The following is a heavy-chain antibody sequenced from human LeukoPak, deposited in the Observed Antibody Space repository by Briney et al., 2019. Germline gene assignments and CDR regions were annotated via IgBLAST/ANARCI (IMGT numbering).Heavy chain of an antibody. CDR1: GFTFSSYS. Sequence: RAGGSLRLSCAASGFTFSSYSMNWVRQAPGKGLEWVSSISTSSSYIYYADSVKGRFTISRDNAKNSLYLQMNSLRAEDTAVYYCARVMATGLDYWGQGTLVTVSS. V-gene: IGHV3-21*01. J-gene: IGHJ4*02. CDR3: ARVMATGLDY. CDR2: ISTSSSYI. D-gene: IGHD5-24*01.